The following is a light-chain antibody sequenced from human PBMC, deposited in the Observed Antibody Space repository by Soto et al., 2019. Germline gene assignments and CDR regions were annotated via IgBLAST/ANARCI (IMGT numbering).Light chain of an antibody. V-gene: IGLV2-14*01. J-gene: IGLJ1*01. CDR3: SSYTSSITYV. CDR1: SSDVGGYNY. Sequence: SALTQPASVSGSPGQSITISCTGTSSDVGGYNYVSWYQQHPGKAPKLMIYEVSNRPSGVSNRFSGSKSGNTASLTISGLQAEDEADYYCSSYTSSITYVFGTGTKATV. CDR2: EVS.